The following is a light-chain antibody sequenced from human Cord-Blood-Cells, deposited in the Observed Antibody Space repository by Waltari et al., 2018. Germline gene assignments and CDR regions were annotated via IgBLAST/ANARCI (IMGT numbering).Light chain of an antibody. V-gene: IGKV3-20*01. Sequence: EIVLPQSPGTLSLSPGERAPLSCRASQSVSSSYLAWYQQKPGQAPRLLIYGASSRATGIPDRFSGSGSGTDFTLTISRLEPEDFAVYYCQQYGSSSTFGGGTKVEIK. CDR1: QSVSSSY. CDR2: GAS. J-gene: IGKJ4*01. CDR3: QQYGSSST.